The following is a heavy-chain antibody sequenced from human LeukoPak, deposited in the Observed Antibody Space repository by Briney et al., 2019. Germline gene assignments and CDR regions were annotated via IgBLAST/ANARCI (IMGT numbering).Heavy chain of an antibody. Sequence: GGSLRLSCAASGFTFSRYTMNWVRQAPGKGLEWVSSISTSSNYIYYVDSLKGRFTISRDNAKNSLYLQMNSLRAEDTAVYYCARAYYYDYVWGSYRLSDYFDYWGQGTLVTVSS. J-gene: IGHJ4*02. CDR3: ARAYYYDYVWGSYRLSDYFDY. CDR1: GFTFSRYT. CDR2: ISTSSNYI. V-gene: IGHV3-21*01. D-gene: IGHD3-16*02.